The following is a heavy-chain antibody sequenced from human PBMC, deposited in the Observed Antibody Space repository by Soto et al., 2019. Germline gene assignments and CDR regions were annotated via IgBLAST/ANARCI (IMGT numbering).Heavy chain of an antibody. V-gene: IGHV4-34*01. J-gene: IGHJ4*02. Sequence: QVQLQQWGAGLLKPSETLSLTCAVYGGSFSGYYWSWIRQPPGKGLEWIGEINHSGSTNYNPSLKIRVTISVDTSKNQFSLKLSSVTAAATAVYYCARAGDDVDTDNFDYCGQGTLVTVSS. D-gene: IGHD5-18*01. CDR1: GGSFSGYY. CDR3: ARAGDDVDTDNFDY. CDR2: INHSGST.